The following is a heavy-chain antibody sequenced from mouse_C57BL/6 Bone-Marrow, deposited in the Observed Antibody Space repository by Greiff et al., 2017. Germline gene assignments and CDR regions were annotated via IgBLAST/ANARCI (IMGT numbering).Heavy chain of an antibody. CDR2: IHPSDSDT. J-gene: IGHJ4*01. CDR3: AIPPPEDYAMDY. CDR1: GYTFTSYW. Sequence: VQLQQPGAELVKPGASVKVSCTASGYTFTSYWMHWVKQRPGQGLEWIGRIHPSDSDTNYNQKFKGKATLTVDKSSSTAYMQLSSLTSEDSAVYYYAIPPPEDYAMDYWGQGTSVTVSS. V-gene: IGHV1-74*01.